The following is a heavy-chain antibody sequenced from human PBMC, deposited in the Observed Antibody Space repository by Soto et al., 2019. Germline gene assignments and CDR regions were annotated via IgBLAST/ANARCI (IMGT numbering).Heavy chain of an antibody. CDR1: GFTFSGYA. V-gene: IGHV3-30*04. J-gene: IGHJ4*02. D-gene: IGHD3-10*01. CDR2: TSYDENYK. CDR3: ARLGGRSGIWYFDD. Sequence: QVQLVESGGGVVQPGRSLRLSCAASGFTFSGYAMHWVRQAPGKGLEWVAATSYDENYKYYADSVKGRFTISRDNSKNTLFLQMNSLRTEDPAVYYCARLGGRSGIWYFDDWGEGSLVTVSS.